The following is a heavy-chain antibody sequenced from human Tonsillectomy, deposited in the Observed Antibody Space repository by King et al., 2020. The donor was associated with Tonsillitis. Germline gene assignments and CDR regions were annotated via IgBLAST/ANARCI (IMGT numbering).Heavy chain of an antibody. D-gene: IGHD4-23*01. V-gene: IGHV3-33*05. CDR2: ISSDGRTK. Sequence: VQLVESGGGVVQPGRSLRLSCAASGLTFSSYGMHWVRQAPGKGLEWVAVISSDGRTKYYADSVMGRFTISRDNSKNTMNLQMNFLRAEDTAVYYCARDPDYGGNSGFDYWGQGTLVTISS. CDR1: GLTFSSYG. J-gene: IGHJ4*02. CDR3: ARDPDYGGNSGFDY.